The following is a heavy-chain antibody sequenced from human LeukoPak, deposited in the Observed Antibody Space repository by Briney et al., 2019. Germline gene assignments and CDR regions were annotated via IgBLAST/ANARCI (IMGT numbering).Heavy chain of an antibody. Sequence: PGGSLRLSCAASGFTFSTYAMSWVRQAPGKGLEWVSAISGSGGSTYYADSVKGRFTISRDNSKNTLYLQMNSLRAEDTAVYYCAKGLGYLSGFDVWGQGTMVTVSS. D-gene: IGHD2-15*01. CDR1: GFTFSTYA. V-gene: IGHV3-23*01. CDR2: ISGSGGST. CDR3: AKGLGYLSGFDV. J-gene: IGHJ3*01.